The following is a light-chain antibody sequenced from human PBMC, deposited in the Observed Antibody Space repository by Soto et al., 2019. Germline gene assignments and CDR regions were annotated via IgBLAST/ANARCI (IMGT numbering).Light chain of an antibody. J-gene: IGKJ4*01. CDR2: DAS. CDR1: QSVSSY. V-gene: IGKV3-11*01. CDR3: QQRSNWPPT. Sequence: EIVLTQSPATLSLSPGERATLSCRASQSVSSYLAWYQQKPGQAPRLLIYDASNRATGIPARFSGSGSGTDFPLTISSLEPEDFAVYYCQQRSNWPPTFGGGTKGEIK.